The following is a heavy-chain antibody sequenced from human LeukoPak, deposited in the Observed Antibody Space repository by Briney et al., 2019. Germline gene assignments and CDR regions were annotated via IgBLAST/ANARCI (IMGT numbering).Heavy chain of an antibody. J-gene: IGHJ3*02. CDR1: GYSFTSYW. V-gene: IGHV5-51*01. CDR2: IYPGDSDT. CDR3: ATAILRRCSSTSCYKRDDAFDI. D-gene: IGHD2-2*02. Sequence: GESLKISCKGSGYSFTSYWIGWVRQMPGKGLEWMGIIYPGDSDTSYSPSFQGQVTISADKSISTAYLQWSSLSASATAMYYCATAILRRCSSTSCYKRDDAFDIWGQGTMVTVSS.